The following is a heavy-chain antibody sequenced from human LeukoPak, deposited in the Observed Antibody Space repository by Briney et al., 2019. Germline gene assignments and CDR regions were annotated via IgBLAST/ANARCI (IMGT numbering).Heavy chain of an antibody. CDR3: ARDYYGDYYQSGYGMDV. CDR2: IRGSGSFK. CDR1: GFNFSTYS. D-gene: IGHD4-17*01. Sequence: GGSLRLSCAASGFNFSTYSMNWVRQAPGKGLEWVSSIRGSGSFKFYTDSVKGRFTISRDNVKRSLYLQLSSLRAEDTAVYYCARDYYGDYYQSGYGMDVWGQGTTVTVSS. V-gene: IGHV3-21*01. J-gene: IGHJ6*02.